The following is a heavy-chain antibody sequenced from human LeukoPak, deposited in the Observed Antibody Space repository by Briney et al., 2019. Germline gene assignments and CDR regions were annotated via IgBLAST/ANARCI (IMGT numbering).Heavy chain of an antibody. CDR1: GASISGSGYY. CDR2: IYYSGTT. J-gene: IGHJ2*01. Sequence: PSQTLSLTCTVSGASISGSGYYWSWIRHLPGKGLEWIGHIYYSGTTYYNPSLQSRVTISVDTSQNQFSLKLISVTAADTAVYYCARDRKPTNGYWFFDLWGRGTLVTVSS. V-gene: IGHV4-31*03. CDR3: ARDRKPTNGYWFFDL. D-gene: IGHD1-14*01.